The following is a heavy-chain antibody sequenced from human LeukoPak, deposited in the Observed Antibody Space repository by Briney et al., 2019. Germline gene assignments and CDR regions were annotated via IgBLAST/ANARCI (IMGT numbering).Heavy chain of an antibody. V-gene: IGHV3-23*01. CDR2: ISGSGGST. J-gene: IGHJ4*02. D-gene: IGHD3-22*01. CDR1: GFTFSSYA. CDR3: AKGVTYYYDSTALN. Sequence: GGSLRLSCAASGFTFSSYAMSWVRQAPGKGLEWVSAISGSGGSTYYADSVKGRFTISRYNSKNTLYLQMNSLRAEDTAVYYCAKGVTYYYDSTALNWGQGTLVTVSS.